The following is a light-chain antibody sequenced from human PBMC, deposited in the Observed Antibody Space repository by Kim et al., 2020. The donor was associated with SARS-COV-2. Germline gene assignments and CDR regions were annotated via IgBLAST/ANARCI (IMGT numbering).Light chain of an antibody. Sequence: ASVGDRVTITCRASQNINSWLAWYQQKPGRAPKLLIYGASSLQSGVPSRFSGSGSGTDYTLTISSLQLEDFATYYCQQADSFPVTFGGGTKVDIK. V-gene: IGKV1-12*01. J-gene: IGKJ4*01. CDR3: QQADSFPVT. CDR2: GAS. CDR1: QNINSW.